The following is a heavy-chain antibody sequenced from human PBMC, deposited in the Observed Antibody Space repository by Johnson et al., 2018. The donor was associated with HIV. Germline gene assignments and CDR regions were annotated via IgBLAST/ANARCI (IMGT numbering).Heavy chain of an antibody. CDR1: GFTVSINY. CDR3: ARERLRAGAFDI. V-gene: IGHV3-11*04. D-gene: IGHD6-13*01. J-gene: IGHJ3*02. CDR2: ISSSGGTI. Sequence: QVQLVESGGGLIQPGGSLRLSCAASGFTVSINYMSWIRQTPGKGLEWVSYISSSGGTIYYADSVKGRFSISRDNAKNSLYLQMNSLRAEDTAVYYCARERLRAGAFDIWGQGTMVSVSS.